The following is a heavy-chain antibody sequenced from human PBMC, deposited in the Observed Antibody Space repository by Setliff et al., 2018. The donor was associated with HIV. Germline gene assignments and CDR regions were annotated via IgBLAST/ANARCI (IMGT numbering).Heavy chain of an antibody. J-gene: IGHJ4*02. Sequence: KPSETLSLTCTVSGGSISSFSYYWTWIRQPAGRGLEWIGHIHTSGSTNYNPSLKSRVTISIDTSKNQFSLKLRSATATDTALYYCARVSSSYYFLGAFDSWGQGTLVTVSS. CDR3: ARVSSSYYFLGAFDS. CDR2: IHTSGST. D-gene: IGHD6-13*01. CDR1: GGSISSFSYY. V-gene: IGHV4-61*09.